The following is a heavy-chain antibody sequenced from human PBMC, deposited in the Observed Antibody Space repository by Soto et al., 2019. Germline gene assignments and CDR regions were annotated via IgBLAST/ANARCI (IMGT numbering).Heavy chain of an antibody. D-gene: IGHD3-9*01. Sequence: ASVKVSCKVAGYTFTRYAMHWVRQAPGQRLEWMGWINTGNGETNYSQRFQGRVTITRDTSASTAYLELSSLRSEDTAVYYCARDNSYFDILTGYYKGAYYYYGMDVWGQGTTVTVSS. V-gene: IGHV1-3*04. CDR2: INTGNGET. J-gene: IGHJ6*02. CDR3: ARDNSYFDILTGYYKGAYYYYGMDV. CDR1: GYTFTRYA.